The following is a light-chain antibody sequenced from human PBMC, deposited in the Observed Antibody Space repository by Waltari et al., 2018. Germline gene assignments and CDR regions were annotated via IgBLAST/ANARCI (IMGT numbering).Light chain of an antibody. Sequence: QSALNQPHYASGSPGQSVTISCTGTSSDVGGYNYGSWYQHPTGKAPNLMIYEVSKRPSGVPTRFSGSKSGNTASLTVSGLQAEDEADYYCSSYAGSVVFGGGTKLTVL. V-gene: IGLV2-8*01. J-gene: IGLJ2*01. CDR2: EVS. CDR3: SSYAGSVV. CDR1: SSDVGGYNY.